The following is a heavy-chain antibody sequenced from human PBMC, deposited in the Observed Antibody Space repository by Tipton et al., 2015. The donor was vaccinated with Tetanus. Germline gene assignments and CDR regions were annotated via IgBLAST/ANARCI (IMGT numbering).Heavy chain of an antibody. CDR2: ITSDAKNK. CDR1: GFTFSNYG. J-gene: IGHJ4*02. CDR3: VREGLVFGPAKLSYFDY. V-gene: IGHV3-30*19. Sequence: SLRLSCAASGFTFSNYGMHWVRQAPGKGLEWVAVITSDAKNKDYADSVKGRFTISSDISKNTLYLQMNSLRTEDTSVYYCVREGLVFGPAKLSYFDYWGRGTLLTVSS. D-gene: IGHD6-25*01.